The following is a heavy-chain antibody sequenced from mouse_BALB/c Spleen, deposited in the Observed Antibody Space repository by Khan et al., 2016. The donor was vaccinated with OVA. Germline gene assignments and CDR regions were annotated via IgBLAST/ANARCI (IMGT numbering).Heavy chain of an antibody. D-gene: IGHD2-12*01. CDR1: GFSLTNYG. V-gene: IGHV2-2*02. Sequence: QVQLKESGPGLIQPSQSLSITCTVSGFSLTNYGLHWVRQPPGKGLEWLGVIWSGGRTDYNAAFISRLTISKDNSKSQVFFKMNSLQPNDTAIYYCASLYNYGEGLAYGGQGTLVTVSA. CDR3: ASLYNYGEGLAY. CDR2: IWSGGRT. J-gene: IGHJ3*01.